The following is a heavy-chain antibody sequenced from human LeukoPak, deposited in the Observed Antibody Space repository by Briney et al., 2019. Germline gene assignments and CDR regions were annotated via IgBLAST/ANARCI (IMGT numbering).Heavy chain of an antibody. Sequence: KPSETLSLTCTVSGASISSHYWTWIRQSPGKRLEWIGYVFYSGTTSYSPSLNSRVTISIDTSKNQFSLKLSSVTAADTAVYFCARHVGFFDAFDIWGQATMVTVSS. J-gene: IGHJ3*02. CDR1: GASISSHY. CDR2: VFYSGTT. V-gene: IGHV4-59*08. D-gene: IGHD3-3*01. CDR3: ARHVGFFDAFDI.